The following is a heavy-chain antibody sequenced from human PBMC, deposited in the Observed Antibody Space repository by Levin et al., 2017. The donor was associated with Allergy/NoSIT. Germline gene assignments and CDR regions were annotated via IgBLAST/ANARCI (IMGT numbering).Heavy chain of an antibody. CDR1: GYSFTTYW. CDR2: IYPGDSDT. V-gene: IGHV5-51*01. CDR3: ARHTPAGGYCNGGSCANFDY. D-gene: IGHD2-15*01. Sequence: GESLKISCQGSGYSFTTYWIGWVRQMPGKGLEWMGIIYPGDSDTRYSPSFQGHVTISADKSISTAYLQWSSLKASDTAMYYCARHTPAGGYCNGGSCANFDYWGQGTLVTVSS. J-gene: IGHJ4*02.